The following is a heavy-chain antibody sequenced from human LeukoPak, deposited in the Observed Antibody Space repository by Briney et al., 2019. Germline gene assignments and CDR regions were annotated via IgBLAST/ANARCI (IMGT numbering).Heavy chain of an antibody. CDR3: VREWVDWGQGYNWFDR. CDR2: ISGSGGST. D-gene: IGHD7-27*01. Sequence: GGSLRLSCAASGFTFSSYAMSWVRQAPGKGLESVSAISGSGGSTYYADSVKGRFTISRDNTKTSLHLQMSSLRAEHTAVYYCVREWVDWGQGYNWFDRWGQGTLATVSS. J-gene: IGHJ5*02. CDR1: GFTFSSYA. V-gene: IGHV3-23*01.